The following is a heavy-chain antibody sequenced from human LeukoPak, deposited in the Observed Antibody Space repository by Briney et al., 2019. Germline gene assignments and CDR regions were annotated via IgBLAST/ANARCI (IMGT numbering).Heavy chain of an antibody. CDR1: GSSIGDDY. D-gene: IGHD3-22*01. J-gene: IGHJ4*02. CDR3: ARQSGNYFIDYFDY. CDR2: VHSSGNT. V-gene: IGHV4-59*08. Sequence: PSETLSLTCTVSGSSIGDDYWSWSREPPGKAPERVGYVHSSGNTNYNPSLKSRVTITVDTSKNQFSLRLTSVTAADTAVYFCARQSGNYFIDYFDYWGQGTLVTVSS.